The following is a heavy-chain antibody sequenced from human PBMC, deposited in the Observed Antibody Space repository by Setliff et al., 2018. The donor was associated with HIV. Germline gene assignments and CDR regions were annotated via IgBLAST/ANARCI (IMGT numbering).Heavy chain of an antibody. D-gene: IGHD1-7*01. J-gene: IGHJ3*02. CDR3: ARDAPPRVGKLELRLGAFDI. CDR1: GGSISSYY. Sequence: SETLSLTCTVSGGSISSYYWSWIRQPPGKGLEWIGYIYTSGSTNYNPSLKSRVTISVDTSKNQFSLKLSSVTAADTAVNYCARDAPPRVGKLELRLGAFDIWGQGTMVTVSS. CDR2: IYTSGST. V-gene: IGHV4-4*08.